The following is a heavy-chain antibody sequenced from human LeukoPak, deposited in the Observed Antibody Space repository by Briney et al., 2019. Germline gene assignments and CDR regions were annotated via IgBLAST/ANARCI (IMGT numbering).Heavy chain of an antibody. Sequence: PGGSLRLSCAASGFTFSSYAMSWVRQAPGKGLEWVSAISGSGGSTYYADSVKGRFTISRDNSKNTLYLQMNSLRAEDTAVYYCAKYSFADYYDSSGYYSWGQGTLVTVSS. J-gene: IGHJ4*02. CDR1: GFTFSSYA. V-gene: IGHV3-23*01. CDR2: ISGSGGST. CDR3: AKYSFADYYDSSGYYS. D-gene: IGHD3-22*01.